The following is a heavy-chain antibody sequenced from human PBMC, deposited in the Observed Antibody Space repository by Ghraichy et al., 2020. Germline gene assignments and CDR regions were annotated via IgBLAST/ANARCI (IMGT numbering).Heavy chain of an antibody. CDR2: ISSSPSNT. Sequence: GGSLRLSCVASGLIFSSNTMNWVRQAPGKGLEWVSVISSSPSNTYYADSVKGRFTISRDNSKNTLYLQMNSLRAEDTAVYYCAKGRGGGGWSSRLFDCWGQGTLVTGTS. CDR1: GLIFSSNT. V-gene: IGHV3-23*01. J-gene: IGHJ4*02. D-gene: IGHD3-3*01. CDR3: AKGRGGGGWSSRLFDC.